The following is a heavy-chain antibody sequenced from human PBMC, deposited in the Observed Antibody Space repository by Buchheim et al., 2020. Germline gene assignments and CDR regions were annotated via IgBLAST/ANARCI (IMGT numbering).Heavy chain of an antibody. D-gene: IGHD6-19*01. CDR3: ARGIAVAGTYYYYYGMDV. CDR2: INHSGST. CDR1: GGSFSGYY. Sequence: QVQLQQWGAGLLKPSETLSLTCAVSGGSFSGYYWSWIRQPQGKGMEWIGEINHSGSTNYNPSLKSRVTISVDTSKNRVSMKLSSVTAADTAVYYCARGIAVAGTYYYYYGMDVWGQGTT. J-gene: IGHJ6*02. V-gene: IGHV4-34*01.